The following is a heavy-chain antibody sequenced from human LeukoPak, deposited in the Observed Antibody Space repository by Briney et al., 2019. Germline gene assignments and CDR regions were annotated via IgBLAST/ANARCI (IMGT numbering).Heavy chain of an antibody. D-gene: IGHD6-25*01. V-gene: IGHV4-34*01. CDR3: ARPRAADAFDI. CDR2: INHSGST. J-gene: IGHJ3*02. Sequence: PSETLSLTCAVYGGSFSGYYWSWIRQPPGKGLEWIGEINHSGSTNYNPSLKSRATISVDTSKIQFSLKLSSVTAADTAVYYCARPRAADAFDILGQGTMVTVSS. CDR1: GGSFSGYY.